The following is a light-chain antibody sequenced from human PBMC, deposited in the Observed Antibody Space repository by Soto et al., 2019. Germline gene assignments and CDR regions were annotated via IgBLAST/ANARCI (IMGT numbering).Light chain of an antibody. CDR2: AAS. J-gene: IGKJ5*01. Sequence: DIQLTKSPSFLSASVGDRVTITCRASQGISSYLAWYQQKPGKAPKLLIYAASTLQSGVLSRFSGSGSGTEFTLTISSLQPEDFATYSCQQLNSYPITFGQGTRLEIK. V-gene: IGKV1-9*01. CDR1: QGISSY. CDR3: QQLNSYPIT.